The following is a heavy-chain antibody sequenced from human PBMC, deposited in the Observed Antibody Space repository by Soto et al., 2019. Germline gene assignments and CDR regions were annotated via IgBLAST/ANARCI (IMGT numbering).Heavy chain of an antibody. CDR2: IGSAGDT. CDR1: GGTFSSYD. V-gene: IGHV3-13*01. CDR3: ARVVWGYSGYDYYFDY. Sequence: SCKASGGTFSSYDMHWVRQATGKGLEWVSAIGSAGDTSYPASVKGRFTISRENAKNSLYLQMNSLRAGDTAVYYCARVVWGYSGYDYYFDYWGQGTLVTVSS. D-gene: IGHD5-12*01. J-gene: IGHJ4*02.